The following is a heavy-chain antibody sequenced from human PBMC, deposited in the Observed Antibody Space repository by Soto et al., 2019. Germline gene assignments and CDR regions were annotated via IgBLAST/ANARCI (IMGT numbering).Heavy chain of an antibody. J-gene: IGHJ5*02. CDR1: GGSFSGYY. CDR2: INHSGST. CDR3: ARGGYYYGSGSYSAYNWLDP. D-gene: IGHD3-10*01. V-gene: IGHV4-34*01. Sequence: SETLSLTCAVYGGSFSGYYWSGIRQPPGKGVEGIGEINHSGSTNYNPSLKSRVTISVDTSKNQFSLKLSSVTAADTAVYYCARGGYYYGSGSYSAYNWLDPWGQGTLVTVSS.